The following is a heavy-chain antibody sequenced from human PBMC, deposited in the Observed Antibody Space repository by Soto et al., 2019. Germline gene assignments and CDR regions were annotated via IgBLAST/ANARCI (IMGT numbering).Heavy chain of an antibody. V-gene: IGHV1-3*05. Sequence: QVQLVQSGAEEKKPGASVKVSCKASGYTFTGYAMHWVRQAPGQRLEWMGWINAGNGNTKYSQKFQGRVTITRDTSASTAYMERSDLRSEDTAVYYCARAVAVPADFDYWGQGTLVTVSS. CDR1: GYTFTGYA. CDR3: ARAVAVPADFDY. J-gene: IGHJ4*02. CDR2: INAGNGNT. D-gene: IGHD6-19*01.